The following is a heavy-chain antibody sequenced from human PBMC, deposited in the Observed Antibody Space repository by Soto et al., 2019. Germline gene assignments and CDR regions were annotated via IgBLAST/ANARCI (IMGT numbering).Heavy chain of an antibody. CDR1: GFTFSDYY. D-gene: IGHD2-2*01. CDR3: ARVKSYCSSTSRYLGCADY. V-gene: IGHV3-11*01. J-gene: IGHJ4*02. Sequence: GGSLRLSCAASGFTFSDYYMSWIRQAPGKGLEWVSYISSSGSTIYYADSVKGRFTISRDNAKNSLYLQMNSLRAEDTAVYYCARVKSYCSSTSRYLGCADYWGQVTLVTVSS. CDR2: ISSSGSTI.